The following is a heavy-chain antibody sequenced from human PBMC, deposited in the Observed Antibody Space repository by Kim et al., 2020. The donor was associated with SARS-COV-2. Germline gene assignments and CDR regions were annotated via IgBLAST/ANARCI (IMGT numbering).Heavy chain of an antibody. D-gene: IGHD1-26*01. Sequence: YTPSIKSRVTMSVDTSKNQFSLKLSSVTAADTAVYYCARREGGSNYFDYWGQGTLVTVSS. V-gene: IGHV4-59*08. J-gene: IGHJ4*02. CDR3: ARREGGSNYFDY.